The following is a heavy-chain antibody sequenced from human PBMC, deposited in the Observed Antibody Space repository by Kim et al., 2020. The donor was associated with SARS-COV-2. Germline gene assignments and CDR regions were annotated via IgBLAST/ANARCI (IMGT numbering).Heavy chain of an antibody. CDR1: GFTFSNAW. CDR3: NTDRTGSRGSGSYYY. Sequence: GGSLTLSCAASGFTFSNAWMSWVRQAPGKGLEWVGRIKSKTDGVTTDYAAPVKGRFTISRDDSKNTLYLQMNSLKTEDTAVYYCNTDRTGSRGSGSYYYWGQGTLVTVSS. CDR2: IKSKTDGVTT. J-gene: IGHJ4*02. V-gene: IGHV3-15*01. D-gene: IGHD3-10*01.